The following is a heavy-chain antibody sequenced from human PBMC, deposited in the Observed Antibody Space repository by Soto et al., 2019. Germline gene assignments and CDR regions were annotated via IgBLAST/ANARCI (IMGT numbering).Heavy chain of an antibody. CDR3: AHGSCSSADCYPNPYLDY. Sequence: HITLKESGPTLVKPTQPLTLTCTFSGFSLSTTAEGVGWIRQPPGKALEWLALIYWDDDERYSPSLKSRLTITKDTSKNQVVLTMTNVDPVDTATYYCAHGSCSSADCYPNPYLDYWGQGILVTVSS. V-gene: IGHV2-5*02. CDR1: GFSLSTTAEG. CDR2: IYWDDDE. J-gene: IGHJ4*02. D-gene: IGHD2-2*01.